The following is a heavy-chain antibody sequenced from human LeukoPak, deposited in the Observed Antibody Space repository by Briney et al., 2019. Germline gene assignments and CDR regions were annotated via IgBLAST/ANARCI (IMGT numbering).Heavy chain of an antibody. D-gene: IGHD5-18*01. CDR2: INRSGST. CDR3: ARGREENGYSEGPHFDY. Sequence: SETLPLTCAVCGGSFSCYYWCWLHAPPEKGVEGIGDINRSGSTNYNPSLKSRVTISVDTSKNQLYLKMSSVTAADTAVYYCARGREENGYSEGPHFDYWGQGTLVTVSS. J-gene: IGHJ4*02. CDR1: GGSFSCYY. V-gene: IGHV4-34*01.